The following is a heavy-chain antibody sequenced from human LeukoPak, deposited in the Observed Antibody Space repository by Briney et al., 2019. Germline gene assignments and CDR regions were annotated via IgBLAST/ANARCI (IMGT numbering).Heavy chain of an antibody. J-gene: IGHJ4*02. D-gene: IGHD3-22*01. CDR1: GGSISSSSYY. V-gene: IGHV4-39*01. CDR2: IYYSGST. CDR3: ARQNRITMIVVVITIV. Sequence: SETLSLTCTVSGGSISSSSYYWGWIHQPPGKGLEWIGSIYYSGSTYYNPSLKSRVTISVDTSKNQFSLKLSSVTAADTAVYYCARQNRITMIVVVITIVWGQGTLVTVSS.